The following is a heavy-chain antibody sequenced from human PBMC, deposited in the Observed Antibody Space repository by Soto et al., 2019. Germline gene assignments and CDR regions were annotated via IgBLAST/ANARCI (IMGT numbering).Heavy chain of an antibody. Sequence: SETLSLTCTVSGVTVSSDAYYWSWIRQHPGKGLEWIGNIYHTGSTYYSPSLKSRVVISLDTSNNQFSLTLTSVTAADTAVYYCARYRFSGNKWSKFDYWGQGSLVTVSS. D-gene: IGHD3-16*02. CDR2: IYHTGST. CDR1: GVTVSSDAYY. V-gene: IGHV4-31*03. CDR3: ARYRFSGNKWSKFDY. J-gene: IGHJ4*02.